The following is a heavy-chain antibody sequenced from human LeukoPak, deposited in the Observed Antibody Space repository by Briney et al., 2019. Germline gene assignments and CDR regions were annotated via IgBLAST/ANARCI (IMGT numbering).Heavy chain of an antibody. Sequence: SGGSLRLSCAASGFTVSSNYMSWVRQAPGKGLEWVASINPDGNKKYSADSVKGRFTISRDNAENSLYLQMNSLRVGDTAFYYCARDLAYSRLDYWGQGMLVTVSS. CDR3: ARDLAYSRLDY. V-gene: IGHV3-7*01. J-gene: IGHJ4*02. CDR1: GFTVSSNY. CDR2: INPDGNKK. D-gene: IGHD5-18*01.